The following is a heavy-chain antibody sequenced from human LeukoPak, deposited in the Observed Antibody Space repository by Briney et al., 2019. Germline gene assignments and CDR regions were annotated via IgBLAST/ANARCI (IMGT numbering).Heavy chain of an antibody. CDR1: GFTFGSYA. Sequence: GGSLRLSCAASGFTFGSYAMSWVRQAPGKGLEWVSGISSSGGSTYYADSVKGRFTISRDNSKNTLYLQMNSLRAEDTAVYYCANERSYCSGGSCYNRVLDYWGQGTLVTVSS. CDR2: ISSSGGST. D-gene: IGHD2-15*01. CDR3: ANERSYCSGGSCYNRVLDY. J-gene: IGHJ4*02. V-gene: IGHV3-23*01.